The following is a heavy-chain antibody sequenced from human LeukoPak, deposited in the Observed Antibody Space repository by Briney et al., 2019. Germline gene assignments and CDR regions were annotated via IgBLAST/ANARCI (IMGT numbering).Heavy chain of an antibody. CDR1: GGSFSGYY. CDR3: ARGHRLSDY. Sequence: PSETLSLTCAVYGGSFSGYYWSWIRQPPGKGLEWIGGINHSGSTNYNPSLKSRVTISVDTSKNQFSLKLRSVTAADTAVYYCARGHRLSDYWGQGTLVTVSS. J-gene: IGHJ4*02. D-gene: IGHD2/OR15-2a*01. CDR2: INHSGST. V-gene: IGHV4-34*01.